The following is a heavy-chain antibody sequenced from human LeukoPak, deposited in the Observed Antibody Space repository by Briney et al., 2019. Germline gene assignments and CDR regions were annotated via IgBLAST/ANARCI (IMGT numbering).Heavy chain of an antibody. V-gene: IGHV4-34*01. Sequence: PSETLSLTCAVYGGSFSGYYWSWIRQPPGKGLEWIGEINHSGSTNYNPSLKSRVTISVDTSKNQFSLKLSSVTAADTAVYYCARKYCSGGSCYSAVLRYFDYWGQGTLVTVSS. J-gene: IGHJ4*02. CDR3: ARKYCSGGSCYSAVLRYFDY. D-gene: IGHD2-15*01. CDR2: INHSGST. CDR1: GGSFSGYY.